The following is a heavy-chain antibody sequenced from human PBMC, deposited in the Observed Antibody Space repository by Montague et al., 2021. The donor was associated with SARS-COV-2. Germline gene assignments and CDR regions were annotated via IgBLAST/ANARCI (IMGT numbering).Heavy chain of an antibody. CDR3: ARLGDGVVPSPILGVGPYYSYYYMDV. Sequence: SETLSLTCAVHGGSFSTYSWNWIRQPPGKGLEWIGEIHHGGSTNYNPSLMSRVTISADTSKNQFSLKLTSVAAADTAVYYCARLGDGVVPSPILGVGPYYSYYYMDVWGKGTTVTVSS. CDR2: IHHGGST. V-gene: IGHV4-34*01. J-gene: IGHJ6*03. D-gene: IGHD3-10*01. CDR1: GGSFSTYS.